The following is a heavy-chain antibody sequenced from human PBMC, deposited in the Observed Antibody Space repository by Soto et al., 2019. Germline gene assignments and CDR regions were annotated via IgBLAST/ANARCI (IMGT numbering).Heavy chain of an antibody. D-gene: IGHD2-21*02. V-gene: IGHV4-59*01. CDR1: GGSIRSYY. Sequence: QVQLQESGPGLVKPSETLSLTCTVSGGSIRSYYWNWIRQPPGKGLEWIGYIYNTGRTNYNPSLKSRVAISVDTYKNQFSLKLSSVTAADTAVYYCARSTRGVTPDYWGQGTLVTVSS. J-gene: IGHJ4*02. CDR3: ARSTRGVTPDY. CDR2: IYNTGRT.